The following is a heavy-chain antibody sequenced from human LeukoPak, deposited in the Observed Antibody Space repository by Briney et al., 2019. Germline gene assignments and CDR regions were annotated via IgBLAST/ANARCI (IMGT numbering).Heavy chain of an antibody. CDR3: AKDTRRKITIFGVVTQNYYYGMDV. CDR1: GFTFSNYA. CDR2: ISGSGGST. J-gene: IGHJ6*02. Sequence: GGSLRLSCAASGFTFSNYAMSWVRQAPGKGMEWVSAISGSGGSTYYAASVKGRFTISRDNSKITLYLQMNSLRAEDTAVYYCAKDTRRKITIFGVVTQNYYYGMDVWGQGTTVTVSS. V-gene: IGHV3-23*01. D-gene: IGHD3-3*01.